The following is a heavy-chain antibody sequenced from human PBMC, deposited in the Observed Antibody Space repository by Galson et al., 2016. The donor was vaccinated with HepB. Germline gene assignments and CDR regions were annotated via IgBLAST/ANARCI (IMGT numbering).Heavy chain of an antibody. Sequence: SVKVSCRASGYTFTSYALHWVRQAPGQGLEWMGWINAGNGDTQYSKNFQDRVTLTKDTSANITYMELSSLRSEDTAVYFCARNPPGTTRFDSWGQGTLVTVSS. CDR1: GYTFTSYA. CDR3: ARNPPGTTRFDS. D-gene: IGHD1-14*01. CDR2: INAGNGDT. V-gene: IGHV1-3*01. J-gene: IGHJ4*02.